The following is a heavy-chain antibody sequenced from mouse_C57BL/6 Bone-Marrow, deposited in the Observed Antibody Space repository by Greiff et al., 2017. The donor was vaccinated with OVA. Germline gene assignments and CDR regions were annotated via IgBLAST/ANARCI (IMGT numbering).Heavy chain of an antibody. V-gene: IGHV1-55*01. J-gene: IGHJ4*01. CDR2: IYPGSGST. CDR3: ARYLITTVVATRGVYY. D-gene: IGHD1-1*01. Sequence: QVQLQQPGAELVKPGASVKMSCKASGYTFTSYWITWVKQRPGQGLEWIGDIYPGSGSTNYNEKFKSKATLTVDTSSSTAYMQLSSLTSEDSAVYYGARYLITTVVATRGVYYWGQGTSVTVSS. CDR1: GYTFTSYW.